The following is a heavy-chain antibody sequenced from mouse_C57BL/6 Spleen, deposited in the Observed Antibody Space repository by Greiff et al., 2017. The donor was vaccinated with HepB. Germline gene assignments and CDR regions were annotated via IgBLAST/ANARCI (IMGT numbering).Heavy chain of an antibody. V-gene: IGHV1-82*01. D-gene: IGHD1-1*01. CDR3: ARNELRFYYFDY. Sequence: QVQLQQSGPELVKPGASVKISCKASGYAFSSSWMNWVKQRPGKGLEWIGRIYPGDGDTNYNGKFKGKATLTADKSSSTAYMQLSSLTSEDSAVYFCARNELRFYYFDYWGQGTTLTVSS. J-gene: IGHJ2*01. CDR1: GYAFSSSW. CDR2: IYPGDGDT.